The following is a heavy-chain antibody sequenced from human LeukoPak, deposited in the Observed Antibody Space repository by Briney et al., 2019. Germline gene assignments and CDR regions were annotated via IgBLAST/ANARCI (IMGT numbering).Heavy chain of an antibody. Sequence: GGSLRLSCAASGFIFRDYGMHWVRQTPGKGLEWVAVIWTNGVNKYYADSVKGRFTTSRDNSENTLSLQMSDLRAEDTAVYYCAKERAPFDAFDIWGQGTVVTVS. CDR2: IWTNGVNK. CDR1: GFIFRDYG. V-gene: IGHV3-33*06. J-gene: IGHJ3*02. CDR3: AKERAPFDAFDI.